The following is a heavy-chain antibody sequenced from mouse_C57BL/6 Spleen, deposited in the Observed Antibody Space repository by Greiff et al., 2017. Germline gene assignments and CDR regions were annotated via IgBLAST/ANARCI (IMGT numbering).Heavy chain of an antibody. J-gene: IGHJ2*01. CDR2: IDPSDSYT. Sequence: QVQLKQPGAELVRPGASVKLSCKASGYTFTSYWMRWVKQRPGQGLEWIGEIDPSDSYTNYNQKFKGKATLTVDTSSSTAYMQLSSLTSEDSAVYYCARNTALASWGQGTTLTVSS. CDR3: ARNTALAS. CDR1: GYTFTSYW. D-gene: IGHD3-1*01. V-gene: IGHV1-50*01.